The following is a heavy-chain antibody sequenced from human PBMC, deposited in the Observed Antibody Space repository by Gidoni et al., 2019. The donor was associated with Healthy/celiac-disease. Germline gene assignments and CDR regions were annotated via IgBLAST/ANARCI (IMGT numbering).Heavy chain of an antibody. V-gene: IGHV3-33*01. CDR1: GFTFSSYV. Sequence: QVQLVESGGGVVQPGRSMSLSCAASGFTFSSYVMHWVRQAPGKGLELVAFIWYDGSNKYYADSVKGRFTISRDNSKNTLYLQMNSLRAEDTAVYYCARDPPSYGMDVWGQGTTVTVSS. CDR2: IWYDGSNK. J-gene: IGHJ6*02. CDR3: ARDPPSYGMDV.